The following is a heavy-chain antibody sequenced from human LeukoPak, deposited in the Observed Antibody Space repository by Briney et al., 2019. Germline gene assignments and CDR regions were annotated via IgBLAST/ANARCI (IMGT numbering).Heavy chain of an antibody. CDR2: ISSSSSTI. J-gene: IGHJ4*02. CDR1: GFTFSSYS. Sequence: GGSLRLSFAASGFTFSSYSMNWVRQAPGKGLEWVSYISSSSSTIYYADSVKGRFTISRDNAKNSLYLQMNSLRAEDTAVYYCARSTYYYDSSGRDYWGQGTLVTVSS. V-gene: IGHV3-48*01. CDR3: ARSTYYYDSSGRDY. D-gene: IGHD3-22*01.